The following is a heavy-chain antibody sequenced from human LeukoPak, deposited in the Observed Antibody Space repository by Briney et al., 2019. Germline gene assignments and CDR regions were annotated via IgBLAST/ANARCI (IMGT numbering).Heavy chain of an antibody. CDR2: ISSSGSTI. Sequence: GGSLRLSCAASGFTFSSYEMNWVRQAPGKGLEWVSNISSSGSTIYYADSVKGRFTISRDNAKNSLYLQMNSLRAEDTAVYYCARDTVGYRYYYYMDVWGKGTTVTISS. J-gene: IGHJ6*03. D-gene: IGHD4-23*01. CDR1: GFTFSSYE. V-gene: IGHV3-48*03. CDR3: ARDTVGYRYYYYMDV.